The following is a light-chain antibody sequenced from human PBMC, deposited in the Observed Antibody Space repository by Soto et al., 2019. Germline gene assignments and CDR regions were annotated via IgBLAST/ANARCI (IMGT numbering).Light chain of an antibody. J-gene: IGLJ1*01. Sequence: QSALTQPASVSGSPGQSITISCTGTSSDVGAYNYVSWFQQHPDKAPKLMIYEVSNRPSGVSNRFSGSKSGNAASLTISGLQAEDEAYYFCFSFTTSNPHVFGTGTKLTVL. CDR2: EVS. CDR3: FSFTTSNPHV. V-gene: IGLV2-14*01. CDR1: SSDVGAYNY.